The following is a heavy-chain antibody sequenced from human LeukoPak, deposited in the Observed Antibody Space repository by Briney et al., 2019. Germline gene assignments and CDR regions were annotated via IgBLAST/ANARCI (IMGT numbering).Heavy chain of an antibody. D-gene: IGHD2-15*01. CDR3: AKEMVVAAALDY. CDR2: ISWDGGTT. Sequence: PGGSLRLSCAASGFTFYDYTMYWVRQAPGKGLEWVSLISWDGGTTYYADSVKGRFTISRDNSKNSLYLQMNSLRTEDTALYYCAKEMVVAAALDYWGQGTRVTVSS. V-gene: IGHV3-43*01. CDR1: GFTFYDYT. J-gene: IGHJ4*02.